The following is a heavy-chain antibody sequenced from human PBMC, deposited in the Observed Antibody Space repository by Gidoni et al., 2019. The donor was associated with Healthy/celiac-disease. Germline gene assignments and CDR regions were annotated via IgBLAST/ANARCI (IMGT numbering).Heavy chain of an antibody. CDR3: AKADYGSGSYYYFDY. D-gene: IGHD3-10*01. CDR2: ISGSGGST. J-gene: IGHJ4*02. CDR1: GFTFSSYA. Sequence: EVQLLESGGGLVQPGGSLRLSCAASGFTFSSYAMGWVRQAPGKGLEWVTAISGSGGSTYYADSVKGRFTISRDNSKNTLYLQMNSLRAEDTAVYYCAKADYGSGSYYYFDYWGQGTLVTVSS. V-gene: IGHV3-23*01.